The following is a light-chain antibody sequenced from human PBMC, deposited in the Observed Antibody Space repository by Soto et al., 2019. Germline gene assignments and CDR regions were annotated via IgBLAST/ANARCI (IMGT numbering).Light chain of an antibody. CDR1: SSDVGTYNL. J-gene: IGLJ1*01. CDR3: CSDAGSSTYV. Sequence: SALTQPASVSGSPGQSITISCTGTSSDVGTYNLVSWYQHHPGKAPKLMIYEGSKRPSGVSNRFSGSKSGNTASLTISGLQAEDEADYYCCSDAGSSTYVFGTGTKLTVL. V-gene: IGLV2-23*01. CDR2: EGS.